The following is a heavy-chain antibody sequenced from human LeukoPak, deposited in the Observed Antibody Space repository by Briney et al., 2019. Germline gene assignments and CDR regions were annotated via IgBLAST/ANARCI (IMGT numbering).Heavy chain of an antibody. CDR2: IYGGGST. V-gene: IGHV3-66*01. CDR3: ARVSQGYCSGGSCYIFDY. Sequence: GGSLRLSCATSQFKFENYGMTWVRQAPGKGLEYVSVIYGGGSTYYADSVKGRFTISRDTSKNTLYLQMNSLRAEDTAVYYCARVSQGYCSGGSCYIFDYWGQGTLVTVSS. D-gene: IGHD2-15*01. CDR1: QFKFENYG. J-gene: IGHJ4*02.